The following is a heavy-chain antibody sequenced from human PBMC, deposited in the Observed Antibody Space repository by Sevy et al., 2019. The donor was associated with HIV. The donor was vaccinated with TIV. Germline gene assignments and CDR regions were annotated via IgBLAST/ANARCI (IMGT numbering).Heavy chain of an antibody. J-gene: IGHJ4*02. V-gene: IGHV4-39*01. CDR1: GDPISSSNFY. D-gene: IGHD3-22*01. Sequence: SETLSLTCTVSGDPISSSNFYWGWIRQPPGKGLEWIGSIYYSGSTYYNPSLKSRVTISVDTSKDQFSLKLRSVTAADTAVYYCARLFDDSSGPPSDYWGQGTLVTVSS. CDR3: ARLFDDSSGPPSDY. CDR2: IYYSGST.